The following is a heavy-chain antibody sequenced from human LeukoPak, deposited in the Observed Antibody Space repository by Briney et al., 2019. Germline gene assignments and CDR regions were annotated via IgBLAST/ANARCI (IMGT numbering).Heavy chain of an antibody. CDR2: IIPIFGTA. CDR3: ARDLEYEPGGMDV. D-gene: IGHD3-3*01. J-gene: IGHJ6*04. V-gene: IGHV1-69*01. Sequence: SVTVSCKASGGTFSSYAISWVRQAPGQGLEWMGGIIPIFGTANYAQKFQGRVTITADESTSTAYMELSSLRSEDTAVYYCARDLEYEPGGMDVWGKGTTVTVSS. CDR1: GGTFSSYA.